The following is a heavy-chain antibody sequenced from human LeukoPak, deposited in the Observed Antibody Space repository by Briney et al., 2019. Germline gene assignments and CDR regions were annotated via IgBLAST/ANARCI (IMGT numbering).Heavy chain of an antibody. J-gene: IGHJ6*03. CDR2: IKQDESEK. Sequence: GGSLRLSCAASGFTFSNYWMSWVRQAPGKGLEWVANIKQDESEKYYVDSVKGRFTISRDNAKNSLYLQMNSLRAEDTAVYYCAKDVMHYGSGRPYYMDVWGKGTTVTISS. CDR3: AKDVMHYGSGRPYYMDV. CDR1: GFTFSNYW. D-gene: IGHD3-10*01. V-gene: IGHV3-7*01.